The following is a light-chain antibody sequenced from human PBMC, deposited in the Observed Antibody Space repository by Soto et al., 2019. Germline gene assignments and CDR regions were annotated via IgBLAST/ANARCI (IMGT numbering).Light chain of an antibody. V-gene: IGKV3-11*01. J-gene: IGKJ5*01. CDR1: QSVSSN. CDR2: DAS. Sequence: TQSPSTLSASVGDRVTITCRASQSVSSNLAWYQQKPGQAPRLLIYDASNRATGIPPRFGGSGSGTDFTLTISSLEPEDFAVYYCQQRSNWPITFGQGTRLEI. CDR3: QQRSNWPIT.